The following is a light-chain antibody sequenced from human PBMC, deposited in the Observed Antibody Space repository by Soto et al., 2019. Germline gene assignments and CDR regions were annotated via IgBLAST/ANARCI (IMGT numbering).Light chain of an antibody. J-gene: IGKJ1*01. V-gene: IGKV3-15*01. CDR3: QQYNDWPLT. CDR2: GAF. Sequence: EIVLTHAPATLSVXXGERVTLSCRASQSVSSNLAWYQQKPGQAPSLLIYGAFTRATGIPARFSGTGSGTEFTLTISSLQSEDFALYYCQQYNDWPLTFGQGTKVAIK. CDR1: QSVSSN.